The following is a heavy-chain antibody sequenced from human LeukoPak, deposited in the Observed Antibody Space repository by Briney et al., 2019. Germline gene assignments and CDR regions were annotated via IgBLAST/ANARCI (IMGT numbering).Heavy chain of an antibody. CDR2: ISYDGSNK. CDR3: AKSPANTRFLEWSPPLYYMDV. CDR1: GFTFSSYG. J-gene: IGHJ6*03. V-gene: IGHV3-30*18. D-gene: IGHD3-3*01. Sequence: GGSLRLSCAASGFTFSSYGMHWVRQAPGKGLEWVAVISYDGSNKYYADSVKGRFTISRDNSKNTLYLQMNSLRAEDTAVYYCAKSPANTRFLEWSPPLYYMDVWGKGTTVTVSS.